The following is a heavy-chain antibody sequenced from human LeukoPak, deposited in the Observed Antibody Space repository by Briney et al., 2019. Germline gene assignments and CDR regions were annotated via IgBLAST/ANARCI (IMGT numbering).Heavy chain of an antibody. CDR2: IYYTGST. CDR3: ARAPRGYFRGGYPDV. V-gene: IGHV4-39*07. Sequence: PSETLSLTCTVSGGSVSSTSYYWAWIRQPPGQGLEWVGSIYYTGSTYYNPSLSSRDTILVDPSKGQFSLKLTSVTAADTAVYYGARAPRGYFRGGYPDVWGKGTTVTVSS. CDR1: GGSVSSTSYY. J-gene: IGHJ6*04. D-gene: IGHD3-3*01.